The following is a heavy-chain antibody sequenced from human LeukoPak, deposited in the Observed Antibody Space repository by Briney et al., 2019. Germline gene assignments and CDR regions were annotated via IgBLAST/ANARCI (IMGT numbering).Heavy chain of an antibody. D-gene: IGHD2-2*01. CDR2: ISAYNGNT. V-gene: IGHV1-18*01. CDR1: GYTFTSYC. CDR3: ARVSLGYCSSTSCYGPRGAFDI. Sequence: GASVKVSCKASGYTFTSYCISWVRQAPGQGLEWMGWISAYNGNTNYAQKLQGRVTMTTDTSTSTAYMELRSLRSDDTAVYYCARVSLGYCSSTSCYGPRGAFDIWGQGTMVTVSS. J-gene: IGHJ3*02.